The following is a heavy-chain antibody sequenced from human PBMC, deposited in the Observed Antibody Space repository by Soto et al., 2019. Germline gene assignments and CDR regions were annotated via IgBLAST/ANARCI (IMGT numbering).Heavy chain of an antibody. CDR1: GYTFTSYG. D-gene: IGHD2-2*01. CDR2: ISAHNGNT. Sequence: ASVEVSCKXSGYTFTSYGISWVRQAPGQGLEWMGWISAHNGNTNYAQKLQGRVTMTTDTSTSTAYMELRSLRSDDTAVYYCARDLTSSNFPPDVWGQGTTVTVSS. CDR3: ARDLTSSNFPPDV. J-gene: IGHJ6*02. V-gene: IGHV1-18*04.